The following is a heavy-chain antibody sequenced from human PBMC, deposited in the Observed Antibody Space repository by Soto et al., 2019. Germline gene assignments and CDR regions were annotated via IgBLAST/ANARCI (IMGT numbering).Heavy chain of an antibody. Sequence: PGKGLEWVAVISYDGSNKYYADSVKGRFTISRDNSKNTLYLQMNSLRAEDTAVYFCAKDTEMTTVTDHHYGMVVWGQWT. CDR2: ISYDGSNK. D-gene: IGHD4-4*01. CDR3: AKDTEMTTVTDHHYGMVV. J-gene: IGHJ6*02. V-gene: IGHV3-30*18.